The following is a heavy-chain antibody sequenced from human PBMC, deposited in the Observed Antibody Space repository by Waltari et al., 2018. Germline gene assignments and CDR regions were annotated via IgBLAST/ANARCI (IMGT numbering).Heavy chain of an antibody. CDR1: GDSVSNNYW. D-gene: IGHD1-26*01. CDR2: IHGSGKT. CDR3: ARDRGRGLYLDS. Sequence: QLQLQQSGPGLVKPSESLSLTCAVSGDSVSNNYWWSWVGQPPGKGLEWIGLIHGSGKTNYNPSLQSRVTVSMDPFNNQFSLQVTSPTAAETDVYYCARDRGRGLYLDSWGQGTLVTVSP. V-gene: IGHV4-4*02. J-gene: IGHJ4*02.